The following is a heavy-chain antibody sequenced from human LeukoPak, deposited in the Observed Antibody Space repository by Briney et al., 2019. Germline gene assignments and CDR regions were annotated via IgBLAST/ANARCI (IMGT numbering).Heavy chain of an antibody. V-gene: IGHV1-3*01. D-gene: IGHD3-22*01. J-gene: IGHJ4*02. CDR3: AADFLTYYYDSSGAGYFDY. CDR1: GYTFTSYA. CDR2: INAGNGNT. Sequence: ASVKVSCKASGYTFTSYAMHWVRQAPGQRLEWMGWINAGNGNTKYSQKFQERVTITRDLSTSTAYMELSSLRSEDTAVYYCAADFLTYYYDSSGAGYFDYWGQGPWSPSPQ.